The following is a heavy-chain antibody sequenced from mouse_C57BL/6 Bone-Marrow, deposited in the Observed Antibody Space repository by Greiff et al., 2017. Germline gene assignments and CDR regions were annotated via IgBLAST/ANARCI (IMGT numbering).Heavy chain of an antibody. CDR1: GYSFTGYY. J-gene: IGHJ2*01. V-gene: IGHV1-42*01. CDR3: ARSMMVTTTNWVNFDY. Sequence: EVQLQQSGPELVKPGASVKISCKASGYSFTGYYMNWVKQSPEKSLEWIGEINPSTGGTTYNQKFKAKATLTVDKSSSTAYMQLKSLTSEDSAVYYCARSMMVTTTNWVNFDYWGQGTTLTVSS. D-gene: IGHD2-3*01. CDR2: INPSTGGT.